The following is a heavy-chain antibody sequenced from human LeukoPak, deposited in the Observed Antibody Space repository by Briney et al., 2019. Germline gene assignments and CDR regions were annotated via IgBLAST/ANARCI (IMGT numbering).Heavy chain of an antibody. J-gene: IGHJ4*02. Sequence: SETLSLTCTVSSGSISTSNYYWGWVRQPPGKALEWIGNIFYSGSTYYSPSLKSRVTISLDTSRNQFSLKLNSVTAADTAVYYCARTAPSVGFDYWGQGTLVTVSS. V-gene: IGHV4-39*07. D-gene: IGHD5/OR15-5a*01. CDR1: SGSISTSNYY. CDR3: ARTAPSVGFDY. CDR2: IFYSGST.